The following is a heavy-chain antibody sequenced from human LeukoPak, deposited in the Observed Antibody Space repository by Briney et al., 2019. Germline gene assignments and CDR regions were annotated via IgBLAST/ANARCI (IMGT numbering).Heavy chain of an antibody. CDR2: IRSSGAIT. V-gene: IGHV3-23*01. J-gene: IGHJ4*02. Sequence: GGSLRLSCAASGFTFSTYGMNWVRQAPGKGLEWVSGIRSSGAITYYADSVKGRFTISRDNSKNTLYLQMNSLRAEDTAVYYCARGVGALDYWGQGTLVTVSS. CDR3: ARGVGALDY. CDR1: GFTFSTYG. D-gene: IGHD1-26*01.